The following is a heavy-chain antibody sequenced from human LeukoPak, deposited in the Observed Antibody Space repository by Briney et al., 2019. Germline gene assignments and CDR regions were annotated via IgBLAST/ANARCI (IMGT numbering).Heavy chain of an antibody. J-gene: IGHJ4*02. D-gene: IGHD5-18*01. CDR3: ARGEGLDIYGVDY. CDR1: GFTFRSYW. CDR2: IKQDGSEK. Sequence: GGSLRLSCVASGFTFRSYWMSWVRQAPGKGLEWVANIKQDGSEKYYVDSVKGRFTISRDNAKNSLYLHMNSLRAEDTAVYYCARGEGLDIYGVDYWGQGTLVTVSS. V-gene: IGHV3-7*01.